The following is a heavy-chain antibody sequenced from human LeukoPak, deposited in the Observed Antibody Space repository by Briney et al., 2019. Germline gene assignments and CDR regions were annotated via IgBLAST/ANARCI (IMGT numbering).Heavy chain of an antibody. CDR1: GGSISGYY. V-gene: IGHV4-34*01. D-gene: IGHD3-22*01. J-gene: IGHJ4*02. CDR2: INHSGST. CDR3: ARQTNYDSSGYHNFDY. Sequence: SETLSLTCTVSGGSISGYYWSWIRQPPGKGLEWIGEINHSGSTNYNPSLKSRVTISVDTSKNQFSLKLSSVTAADTAVYYCARQTNYDSSGYHNFDYWGQGTLVTVSS.